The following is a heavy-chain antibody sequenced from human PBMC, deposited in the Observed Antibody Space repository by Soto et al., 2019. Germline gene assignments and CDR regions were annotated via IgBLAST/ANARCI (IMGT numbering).Heavy chain of an antibody. D-gene: IGHD5-12*01. CDR3: AREWDGDGYNSGWFDP. CDR2: ISSSSRTI. Sequence: GGSLRLSCAASGFTFGSYSMNWVRQAPGKGLEWVSYISSSSRTIYCADSVKGRFTISRDNAKNSLYLQMNSLRAEDTAVYYCAREWDGDGYNSGWFDPWGQGTLVTVSS. V-gene: IGHV3-48*01. J-gene: IGHJ5*02. CDR1: GFTFGSYS.